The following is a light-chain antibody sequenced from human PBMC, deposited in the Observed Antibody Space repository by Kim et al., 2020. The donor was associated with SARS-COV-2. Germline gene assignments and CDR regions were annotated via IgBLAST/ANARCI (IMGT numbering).Light chain of an antibody. J-gene: IGKJ2*01. CDR1: QSVSGT. CDR3: QEYNNWPLYT. V-gene: IGKV3-15*01. Sequence: VSPGERFTLSCRASQSVSGTLAWYQQKPGQAPRLLIFGASTRATGIPARFSGSGSGTEFTLTITSLQSEDFAVYYCQEYNNWPLYTFGQGTKLEI. CDR2: GAS.